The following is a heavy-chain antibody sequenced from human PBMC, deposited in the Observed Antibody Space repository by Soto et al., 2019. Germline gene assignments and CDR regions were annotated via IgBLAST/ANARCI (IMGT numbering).Heavy chain of an antibody. V-gene: IGHV4-39*01. CDR3: PRHVSLGYCAPTSCDLLYWFDV. CDR1: GGSISNKRYY. J-gene: IGHJ5*02. D-gene: IGHD2-2*01. CDR2: IHYSGST. Sequence: SETLSLTCTVSGGSISNKRYYWGWIRQPPGKGLEWIGSIHYSGSTYDNPSLKSGVTISVDTSKNQLSLKLKSVTAADTAVYYRPRHVSLGYCAPTSCDLLYWFDVWGQGTQVTVSS.